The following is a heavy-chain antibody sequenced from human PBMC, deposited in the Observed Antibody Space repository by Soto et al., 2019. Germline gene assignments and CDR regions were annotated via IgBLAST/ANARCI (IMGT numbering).Heavy chain of an antibody. D-gene: IGHD2-15*01. J-gene: IGHJ5*01. CDR2: IFPGDSDT. CDR3: AAARVENNWFDS. CDR1: GYKFTDYW. Sequence: EVQLVQSAVEVKKPGESLKISCKGSGYKFTDYWIGWVRQMPGKGLEWMGIIFPGDSDTRYSPPFHGQVTISVDKSISTAFLQWTSLKAWDSAIYYCAAARVENNWFDSWGQGTLVTVSS. V-gene: IGHV5-51*01.